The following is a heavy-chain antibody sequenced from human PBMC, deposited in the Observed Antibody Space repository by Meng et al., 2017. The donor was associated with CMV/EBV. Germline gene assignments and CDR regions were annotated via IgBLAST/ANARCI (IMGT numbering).Heavy chain of an antibody. J-gene: IGHJ3*02. Sequence: GESLKIPCAASGFTFRNAWMSWVRQAPGEGPEWVGRIQSKTDGGTTDYAAPVKGRFTISRDESKNTLYLQMNSLKAEDTAVYYCPTDGQYHDFWSGYYLAFDIWGQGTMVTVSS. D-gene: IGHD3-3*01. CDR1: GFTFRNAW. V-gene: IGHV3-15*01. CDR2: IQSKTDGGTT. CDR3: PTDGQYHDFWSGYYLAFDI.